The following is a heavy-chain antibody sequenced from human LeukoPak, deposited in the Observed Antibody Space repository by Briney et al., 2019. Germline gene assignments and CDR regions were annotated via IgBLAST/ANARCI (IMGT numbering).Heavy chain of an antibody. CDR1: GFTFSSYE. J-gene: IGHJ6*04. Sequence: GGSLRLSCAASGFTFSSYEMNWVRQAPGKGLKWVSYISSSGSTIYYADSVKGRFTISRDNAKNTVYLQLNSLRAEDTAVYYCAELGITMIGGVWGKGTTVTISS. CDR3: AELGITMIGGV. D-gene: IGHD3-10*02. CDR2: ISSSGSTI. V-gene: IGHV3-48*03.